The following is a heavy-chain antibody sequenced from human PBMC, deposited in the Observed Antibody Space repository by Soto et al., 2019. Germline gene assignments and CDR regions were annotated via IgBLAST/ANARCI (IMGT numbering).Heavy chain of an antibody. V-gene: IGHV3-11*01. CDR2: ISTSGTST. CDR3: ARDGVLFRAGFDS. J-gene: IGHJ4*02. CDR1: GFTFSNYY. Sequence: QVQLVESGGGLVKPGGSLRLSCAVSGFTFSNYYMAWLRQAPGKGLAWVSYISTSGTSTFYADSVKDRFTISRDNAENSLFLQMDSLRVEDTAVYFCARDGVLFRAGFDSWGQGTLVTVAS. D-gene: IGHD3-16*01.